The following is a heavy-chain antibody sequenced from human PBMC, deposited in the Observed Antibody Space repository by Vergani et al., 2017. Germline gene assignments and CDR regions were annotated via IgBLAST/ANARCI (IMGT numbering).Heavy chain of an antibody. J-gene: IGHJ4*02. CDR3: AKEWARSGSYFDY. V-gene: IGHV3-30*18. Sequence: QVQVVESGGGVVQPGRSLRLSCAASGFTFSSYGMHWVRQAPGKGLEWVAVISHDGSNKYYAASVKGRFSISRDNSKNTLFLQMNSLRAEDTAVYYCAKEWARSGSYFDYWGQGTLVTVSS. CDR1: GFTFSSYG. CDR2: ISHDGSNK. D-gene: IGHD1-26*01.